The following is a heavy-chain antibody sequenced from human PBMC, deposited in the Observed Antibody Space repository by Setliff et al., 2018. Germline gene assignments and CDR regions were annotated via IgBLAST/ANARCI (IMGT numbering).Heavy chain of an antibody. CDR1: GFTFSSYW. CDR3: ARCRNREINGAFDI. CDR2: IKQDGSEK. V-gene: IGHV3-7*01. J-gene: IGHJ3*02. D-gene: IGHD1-1*01. Sequence: GESLKISCAASGFTFSSYWMSWVRQAPGKGLEWVANIKQDGSEKYYVDSVKGRFTISRDNAKNSLYLQMNSLRAEDTAVYYCARCRNREINGAFDIWGQGTMVTVSS.